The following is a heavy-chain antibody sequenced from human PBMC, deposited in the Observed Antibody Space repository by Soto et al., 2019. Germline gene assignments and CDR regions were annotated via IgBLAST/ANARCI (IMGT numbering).Heavy chain of an antibody. Sequence: PSETLSLTCTVSGGSMSSSSYYWGWIRQPPGKGLEWIANMYFSGFYSGSTSYNPSLKSRVTISVDTSKNQFSLQVSSVTAADTAVYYCARGFDILTFGFRLDYWGQGTLVTAPQ. V-gene: IGHV4-39*01. D-gene: IGHD3-9*01. CDR2: MYFSGFYSGST. J-gene: IGHJ4*02. CDR3: ARGFDILTFGFRLDY. CDR1: GGSMSSSSYY.